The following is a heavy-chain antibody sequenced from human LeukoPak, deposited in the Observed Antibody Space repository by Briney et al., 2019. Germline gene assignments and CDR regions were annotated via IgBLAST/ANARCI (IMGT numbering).Heavy chain of an antibody. J-gene: IGHJ4*02. Sequence: ASLKVSCKASGYTFTGYYMHWVRQAPGQGLEWMGWINPNSGGTNYAQKFQGRVTMTRDTSISTAYMELSRLRSDDTAVYYCARGFYDSSGYLRHWGQGTLVTVSS. V-gene: IGHV1-2*02. CDR1: GYTFTGYY. D-gene: IGHD3-22*01. CDR3: ARGFYDSSGYLRH. CDR2: INPNSGGT.